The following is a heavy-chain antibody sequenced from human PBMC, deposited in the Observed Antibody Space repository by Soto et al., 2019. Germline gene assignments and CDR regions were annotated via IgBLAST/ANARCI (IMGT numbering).Heavy chain of an antibody. CDR1: GDSISSYY. CDR3: ARDSRERGPKLVGQLDT. CDR2: IHYSGST. Sequence: SETLSLTCIVSGDSISSYYWSCIRQSPRKGLEWIGYIHYSGSTNFSPSLKCRVAISVDTSKSQYSLKLTSVTAADTAVYFCARDSRERGPKLVGQLDTWGQGTLVTVSS. V-gene: IGHV4-59*01. J-gene: IGHJ5*02. D-gene: IGHD1-1*01.